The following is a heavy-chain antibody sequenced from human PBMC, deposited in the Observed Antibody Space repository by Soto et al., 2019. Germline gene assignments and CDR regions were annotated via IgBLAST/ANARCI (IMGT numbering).Heavy chain of an antibody. V-gene: IGHV4-30-2*01. CDR2: IYHSGST. J-gene: IGHJ5*02. D-gene: IGHD2-2*01. Sequence: SETLSLTCAVSGGSISSGGYSWSWIRQPPGKGLEWIGYIYHSGSTYYNPSLKSRVTISVDRSKDQFSLKLSSVTAADTAVYYLASGGGGDCSSTSCYSWGQGTLVTVSS. CDR3: ASGGGGDCSSTSCYS. CDR1: GGSISSGGYS.